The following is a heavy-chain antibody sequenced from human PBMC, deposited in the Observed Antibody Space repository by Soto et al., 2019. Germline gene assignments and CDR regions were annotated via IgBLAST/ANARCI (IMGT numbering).Heavy chain of an antibody. D-gene: IGHD4-17*01. CDR1: GGTFSSYA. CDR3: ARHDYGDYVFKS. Sequence: ASVKVSCKASGGTFSSYAISWVRQAPGQGLEWMGGIIPIFGTANYAQKFQGRVTITADESTSTAYMELSSLRSEDTAVYYCARHDYGDYVFKSWGQGTLVTVSS. V-gene: IGHV1-69*13. CDR2: IIPIFGTA. J-gene: IGHJ5*02.